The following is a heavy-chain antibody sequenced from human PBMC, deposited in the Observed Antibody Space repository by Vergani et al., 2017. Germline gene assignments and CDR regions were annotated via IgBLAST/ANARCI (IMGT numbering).Heavy chain of an antibody. CDR3: ARHLRKYSYGVFDY. D-gene: IGHD5-18*01. V-gene: IGHV4-38-2*01. Sequence: QVQLQESGPGLVTPSETLSLICDVFDFISNGHYWGWIRQSPEKGLEGIGSLYASGSTYYIPSLKRRVAITIDTSKNHFSLRLSSVTAADTAVYYCARHLRKYSYGVFDYWGQGREVTVSS. CDR1: DFISNGHY. J-gene: IGHJ4*02. CDR2: LYASGST.